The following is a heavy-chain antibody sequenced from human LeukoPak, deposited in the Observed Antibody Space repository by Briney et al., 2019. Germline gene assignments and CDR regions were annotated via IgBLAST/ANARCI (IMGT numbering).Heavy chain of an antibody. D-gene: IGHD5-18*01. CDR1: ACSISSSNYY. V-gene: IGHV4-39*07. J-gene: IGHJ5*02. CDR3: AIEWLLDTAMVYPKYNGFDP. Sequence: PSETLSLTCTVSACSISSSNYYWGWLRQPPGRGLELIGSIYYSGSTYYNPSLKSRVTISVDTSKNQFSLKLNSVTAADTAVYYCAIEWLLDTAMVYPKYNGFDPWGQRTLVTVSS. CDR2: IYYSGST.